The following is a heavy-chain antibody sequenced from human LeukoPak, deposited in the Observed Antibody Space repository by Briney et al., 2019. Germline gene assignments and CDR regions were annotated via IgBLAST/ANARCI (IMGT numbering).Heavy chain of an antibody. D-gene: IGHD3-16*01. V-gene: IGHV3-74*01. CDR3: ARGGGGLGY. CDR2: IKGDGSST. Sequence: GGSLRLSCAASGFTFSSFWMHWVRQAPGKGLEWVSSIKGDGSSTNYADSVKGRFTISRDNAKNTLYLQMNSLRAEDTAVYYCARGGGGLGYWGQGTLVAVSS. CDR1: GFTFSSFW. J-gene: IGHJ4*02.